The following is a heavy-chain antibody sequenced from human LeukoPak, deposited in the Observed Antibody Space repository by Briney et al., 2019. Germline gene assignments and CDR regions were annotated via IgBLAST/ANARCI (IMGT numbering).Heavy chain of an antibody. CDR2: ISGSGGST. J-gene: IGHJ6*03. D-gene: IGHD2-2*01. CDR1: GFTFSSYA. CDR3: AKRSSYCSSTSCRGVYYYYMEV. Sequence: GGSLRLSCAASGFTFSSYAMSWVRQAPGKGLEWVSAISGSGGSTYYADSVKGRFTISRDNSKNTLYLQMNSLRAEDTAVYYCAKRSSYCSSTSCRGVYYYYMEVWGKGTTVTVSS. V-gene: IGHV3-23*01.